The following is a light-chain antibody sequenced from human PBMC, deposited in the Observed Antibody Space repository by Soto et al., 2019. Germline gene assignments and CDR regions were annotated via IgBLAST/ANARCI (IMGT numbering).Light chain of an antibody. CDR2: EVT. CDR1: RSDVGAYNY. V-gene: IGLV2-8*01. CDR3: NSYAGSNNVV. J-gene: IGLJ3*02. Sequence: QSALTQPPSASGSPGQSLTISCTGTRSDVGAYNYVSWYQQYPGKAPKLMIYEVTKRPSGVPDRFSGSKSGNTASLTVSGLQAEDEADYYCNSYAGSNNVVFGGGTKLTVL.